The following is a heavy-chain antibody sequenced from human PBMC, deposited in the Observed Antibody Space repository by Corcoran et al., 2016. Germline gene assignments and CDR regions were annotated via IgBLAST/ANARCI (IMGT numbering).Heavy chain of an antibody. Sequence: QVQLVQSGAEVKKPGASVKVSCKASGYTFTSYYMHWVRQAPGQGLEWMGIINPSGGSTSYAQKIQGRVTMTRDTSTSTVYMELSSLRSEDTAVYYCASDLIPIFGVPQLKYGMDVWGQGTTVTVSS. V-gene: IGHV1-46*01. CDR1: GYTFTSYY. CDR2: INPSGGST. D-gene: IGHD3-3*01. J-gene: IGHJ6*02. CDR3: ASDLIPIFGVPQLKYGMDV.